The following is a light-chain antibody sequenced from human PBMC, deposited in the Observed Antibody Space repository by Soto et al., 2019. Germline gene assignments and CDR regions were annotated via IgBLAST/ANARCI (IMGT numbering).Light chain of an antibody. CDR1: QSVSTK. CDR2: GAS. V-gene: IGKV3-15*01. J-gene: IGKJ1*01. Sequence: EMVMTQSPATLSVSLGERATLSCRASQSVSTKLVWYQQKPGQAPRLLIYGASTRATGIPARFSGSGSGTEFTLTISSLQSDDVAVYYCQQHDQGWTFGQGTKVEIK. CDR3: QQHDQGWT.